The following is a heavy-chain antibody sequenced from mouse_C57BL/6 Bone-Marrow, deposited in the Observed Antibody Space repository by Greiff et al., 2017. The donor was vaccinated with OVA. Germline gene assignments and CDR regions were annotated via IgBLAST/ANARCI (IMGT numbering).Heavy chain of an antibody. CDR1: GYSITSGYY. CDR2: ISYDGSN. CDR3: ARAPMITAFFDY. J-gene: IGHJ2*01. Sequence: ESGPGLVKPSQSLSLTCSVTGYSITSGYYWNWIRQFPGNKLEWMGYISYDGSNNYNPSLKNRISITRDTSKNQFFLKLNSVTTEDTATYYCARAPMITAFFDYWGKGTTLTVSS. V-gene: IGHV3-6*01. D-gene: IGHD2-4*01.